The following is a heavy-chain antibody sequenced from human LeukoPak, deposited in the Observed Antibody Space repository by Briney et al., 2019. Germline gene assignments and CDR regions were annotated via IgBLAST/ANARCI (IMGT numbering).Heavy chain of an antibody. D-gene: IGHD5-24*01. CDR2: IYTSGTT. CDR3: ATEMATPYFDY. J-gene: IGHJ4*02. V-gene: IGHV4-4*07. CDR1: GGSINSYY. Sequence: SETLSLTCTVSGGSINSYYWSWIRQPAGKGLEWIGRIYTSGTTTYNPSLKSRVTMSLDTSKNQFSLNLSSVTAADTAIYYCATEMATPYFDYWGQGTLVTVSS.